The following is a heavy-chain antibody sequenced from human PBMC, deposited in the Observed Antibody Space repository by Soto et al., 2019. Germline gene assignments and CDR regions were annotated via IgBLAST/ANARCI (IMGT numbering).Heavy chain of an antibody. CDR3: TVGSGAARPGFSYYYYGMDV. J-gene: IGHJ6*02. D-gene: IGHD6-6*01. CDR1: GFTFSGSA. V-gene: IGHV3-73*01. CDR2: IRSKANSYAT. Sequence: GGSLRLSCAASGFTFSGSAMHWVRQASGKGLEWVGRIRSKANSYATAYAASVKGRFTISRDDSKNTAYLQMNSLKTEDTAVYYCTVGSGAARPGFSYYYYGMDVWGQGTTVTVSS.